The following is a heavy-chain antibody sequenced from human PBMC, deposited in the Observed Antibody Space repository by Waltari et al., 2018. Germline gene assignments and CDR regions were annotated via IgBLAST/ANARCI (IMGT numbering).Heavy chain of an antibody. J-gene: IGHJ4*02. Sequence: EVQLLESGGGLVQPGGSLRLSCAASGFTFSSYAMSWVRQAPGKGLEWVSAISGSGGSTYYADSVKGRFTISRDNSNKTLYLQMNSRRAEDTAVYYGDGWGSYRAPLGSWGQGTLVTVSS. D-gene: IGHD3-16*02. CDR2: ISGSGGST. CDR1: GFTFSSYA. CDR3: DGWGSYRAPLGS. V-gene: IGHV3-23*01.